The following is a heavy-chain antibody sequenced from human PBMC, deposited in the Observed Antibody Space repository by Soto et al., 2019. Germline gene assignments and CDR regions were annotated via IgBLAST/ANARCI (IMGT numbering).Heavy chain of an antibody. V-gene: IGHV1-18*04. J-gene: IGHJ5*02. CDR1: CYTFTSYG. D-gene: IGHD4-17*01. CDR2: ISAYNGNT. CDR3: ARDGYGESWFDP. Sequence: GASVKISCKAPCYTFTSYGISWVRQAPGQGPEWMGWISAYNGNTNYAQKLQGRVTMTTDTSTSTAYMELRSLRSDDTAVYYGARDGYGESWFDPWGQGTLVTVSS.